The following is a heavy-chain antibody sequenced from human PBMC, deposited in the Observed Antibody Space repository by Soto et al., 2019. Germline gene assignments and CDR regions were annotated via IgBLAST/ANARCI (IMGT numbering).Heavy chain of an antibody. J-gene: IGHJ6*02. CDR3: AKGQSGNYYYGMDV. Sequence: EVQLLESGEGLVQPGGSLRLSCAASGFTFSSCAMSWVREAPGKGLEWVSAISGGGGSTHYADSVKGRFTISRDNSKNTLYLQMNGLRAEDTAVYYCAKGQSGNYYYGMDVWGQGTTVTVSS. CDR2: ISGGGGST. V-gene: IGHV3-23*01. CDR1: GFTFSSCA.